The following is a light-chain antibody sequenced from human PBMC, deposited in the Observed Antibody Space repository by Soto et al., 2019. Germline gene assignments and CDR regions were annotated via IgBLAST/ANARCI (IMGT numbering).Light chain of an antibody. J-gene: IGKJ3*01. Sequence: EIVVTQSPGILSVSPGDRATLSCRASQSVGRNLAWYQQKPGQAPTLLIYAASTRATGLPARFSGSGSGTDFTLTITSLQSEDFAAYYCQEYSKWPLFTFGPGTRVDMK. V-gene: IGKV3-15*01. CDR3: QEYSKWPLFT. CDR1: QSVGRN. CDR2: AAS.